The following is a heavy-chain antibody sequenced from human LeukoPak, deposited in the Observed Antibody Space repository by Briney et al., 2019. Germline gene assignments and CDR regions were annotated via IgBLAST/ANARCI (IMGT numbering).Heavy chain of an antibody. V-gene: IGHV3-30-3*01. CDR1: GFTFSSYA. CDR2: ISYDGSNK. CDR3: ASLAPIVVVTAVRMDV. J-gene: IGHJ6*02. Sequence: GGSLLLSCAASGFTFSSYAMHGVRQAQGKGREWVAVISYDGSNKYYADSVKGRFTISRDNSKNTLYLQMNSLRAEDTAVYYCASLAPIVVVTAVRMDVWGQGTTVTVSS. D-gene: IGHD2-21*02.